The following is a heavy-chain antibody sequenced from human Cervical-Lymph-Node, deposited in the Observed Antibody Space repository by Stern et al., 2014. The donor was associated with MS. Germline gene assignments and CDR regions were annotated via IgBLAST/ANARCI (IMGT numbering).Heavy chain of an antibody. CDR2: IRAYNGNT. Sequence: DQLVESGAEVKKPWSSGKVSCKASGYTFTSYGISWVRQAPGQGLEWMGWIRAYNGNTNYSQKLQGRVTMAADTSTSTAYMELRRLRSDDPAVYYCARDCKLRYFDPTSRCAFDIWGQGTMVTVSS. D-gene: IGHD3-9*01. V-gene: IGHV1-18*04. J-gene: IGHJ3*02. CDR1: GYTFTSYG. CDR3: ARDCKLRYFDPTSRCAFDI.